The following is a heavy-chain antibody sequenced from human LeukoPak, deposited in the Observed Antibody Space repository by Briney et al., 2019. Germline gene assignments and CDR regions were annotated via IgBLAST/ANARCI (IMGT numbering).Heavy chain of an antibody. J-gene: IGHJ4*02. Sequence: ASVKVSCKASGYTFTSYGISWVRQAPGQGLEWMRWISAYNGNTNYAQKLQGRVTMTTDTSTSTAYMELRSLRSDDTAVYYCARGLGDFWSGPYYFDYWGQGTLVTVSS. V-gene: IGHV1-18*01. D-gene: IGHD3-3*01. CDR1: GYTFTSYG. CDR3: ARGLGDFWSGPYYFDY. CDR2: ISAYNGNT.